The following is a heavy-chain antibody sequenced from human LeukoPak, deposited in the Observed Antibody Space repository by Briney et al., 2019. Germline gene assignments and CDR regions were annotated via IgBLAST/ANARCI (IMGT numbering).Heavy chain of an antibody. D-gene: IGHD1-20*01. CDR2: ICTAGDT. CDR1: GFIFSSHD. Sequence: GGSLRLSCAASGFIFSSHDMHWVRQPPGKGLEWGSAICTAGDTYYPGSVRGRFTISREDAKTSFYLQINSLRPGDTAVYYCARARRLTYNSGTKDFYTDALDLWGQGTMVTVSS. J-gene: IGHJ3*01. V-gene: IGHV3-13*01. CDR3: ARARRLTYNSGTKDFYTDALDL.